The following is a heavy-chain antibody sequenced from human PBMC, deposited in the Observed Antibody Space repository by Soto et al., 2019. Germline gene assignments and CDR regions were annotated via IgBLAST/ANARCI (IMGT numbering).Heavy chain of an antibody. CDR3: ARDTPYSSGWGFDY. J-gene: IGHJ4*02. V-gene: IGHV1-18*01. Sequence: QVQLVQSGVEVKKPGASVRVSCKASGYIFNNYAISWVRQAPGQGLEWMGWINGYNGQTNYAQMFQGRVTMTTDTSTNTAYMELRSLRSDDTAVYYCARDTPYSSGWGFDYWGQGTLVSVSS. CDR2: INGYNGQT. CDR1: GYIFNNYA. D-gene: IGHD6-19*01.